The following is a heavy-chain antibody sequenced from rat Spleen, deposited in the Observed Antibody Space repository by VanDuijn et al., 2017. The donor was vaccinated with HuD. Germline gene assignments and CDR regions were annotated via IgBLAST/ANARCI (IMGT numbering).Heavy chain of an antibody. CDR3: TSHASYSTYSPFVY. Sequence: EVQLQESGPGLVKPSQSLSLTCSVTFYSITSSYRWSWIRKFPGNKLEWMGYIDSAGSTNYNPSLKSRISITRDTSKNQFFLQLNSVTTEDTATYYCTSHASYSTYSPFVYWGQGTLVTVSS. CDR2: IDSAGST. CDR1: FYSITSSYR. J-gene: IGHJ3*01. D-gene: IGHD1-2*01. V-gene: IGHV3-3*01.